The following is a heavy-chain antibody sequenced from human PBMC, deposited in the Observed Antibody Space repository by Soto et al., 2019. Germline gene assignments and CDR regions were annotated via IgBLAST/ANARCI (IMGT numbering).Heavy chain of an antibody. CDR2: IIPIFGTA. J-gene: IGHJ6*02. CDR3: ARGQWELLQYYYYYGMDV. CDR1: GGTFSSYA. D-gene: IGHD1-26*01. Sequence: ASVTVSCKASGGTFSSYAISGVRQAPGQGLEWMGGIIPIFGTANYAQKFQGRVTITADESTSTAYMELSSLRSEDTAVYYCARGQWELLQYYYYYGMDVWGQGTTVTVSS. V-gene: IGHV1-69*13.